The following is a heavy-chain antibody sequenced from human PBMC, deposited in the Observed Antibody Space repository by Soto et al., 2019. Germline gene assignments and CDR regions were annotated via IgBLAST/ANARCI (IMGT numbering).Heavy chain of an antibody. V-gene: IGHV3-48*01. CDR1: GFTFSSYS. J-gene: IGHJ4*02. Sequence: EVQLVESGGGLVQPGGSLRLSCAASGFTFSSYSMNWVRQAPGKGLEWVSYISSSSSTIYYADSVKGRFTISRDNAKNSPYLQMNSLRAEDTAVYYCARGAYYYDSSGLSHWGQGTLVTVSS. D-gene: IGHD3-22*01. CDR2: ISSSSSTI. CDR3: ARGAYYYDSSGLSH.